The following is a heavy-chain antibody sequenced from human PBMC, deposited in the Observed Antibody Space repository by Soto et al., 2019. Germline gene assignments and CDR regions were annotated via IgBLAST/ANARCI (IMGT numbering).Heavy chain of an antibody. CDR1: GGSFSGYY. V-gene: IGHV4-34*01. CDR2: INHSGST. CDR3: ARAPPGYSSSSGLKSWYFDL. D-gene: IGHD6-6*01. Sequence: QVQLQQWGAGLLKPSETLSLTCAVYGGSFSGYYWSWIRQPPGKGLEWIGEINHSGSTNYSPSLKSRVTISVDASKNQFSLKLSSVTAADTAVYYCARAPPGYSSSSGLKSWYFDLWGRGTLVTVSS. J-gene: IGHJ2*01.